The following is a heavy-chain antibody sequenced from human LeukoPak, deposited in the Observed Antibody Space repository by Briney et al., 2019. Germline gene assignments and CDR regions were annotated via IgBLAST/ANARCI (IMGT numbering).Heavy chain of an antibody. J-gene: IGHJ4*02. CDR3: GTDRSGSYRFDY. Sequence: ASVKVSCKVSGYTLTELSMHWVRQAPGKGLEWMGGFDPEDGETIYAQKFQGRVTMTEDTSTDTAYMELSSLRSEDTAVYYCGTDRSGSYRFDYWGQGTLVTVSS. V-gene: IGHV1-24*01. D-gene: IGHD1-26*01. CDR2: FDPEDGET. CDR1: GYTLTELS.